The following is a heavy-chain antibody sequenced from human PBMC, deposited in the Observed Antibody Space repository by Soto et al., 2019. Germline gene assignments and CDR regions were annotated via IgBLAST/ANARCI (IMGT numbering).Heavy chain of an antibody. CDR2: IYYSGST. V-gene: IGHV4-30-4*01. J-gene: IGHJ6*01. CDR1: GVSISSDEHY. D-gene: IGHD5-18*01. CDR3: ARVLRGYSYHHTANYSYRMDV. Sequence: SETLSLTCTVSGVSISSDEHYWSWIRHPPGKALDWIGYIYYSGSTSYNPSLKSRVTLSVDTSENQFSLEVTSVTAADTAVYYCARVLRGYSYHHTANYSYRMDVWPQGTTVTVSS.